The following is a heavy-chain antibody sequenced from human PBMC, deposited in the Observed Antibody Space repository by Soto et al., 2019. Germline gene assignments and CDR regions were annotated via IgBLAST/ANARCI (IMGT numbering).Heavy chain of an antibody. J-gene: IGHJ4*02. D-gene: IGHD1-26*01. CDR2: INPNSGGT. V-gene: IGHV1-2*02. Sequence: GAAVKVSCKASGYTFTGYYMHWVRQAPGRGLEWMGWINPNSGGTNYAQKFQGRVTMTRDTSISTAYMELSRLRSDDTAVYYCARDFIGWEPSGPFDYWGQGTLVTVSS. CDR3: ARDFIGWEPSGPFDY. CDR1: GYTFTGYY.